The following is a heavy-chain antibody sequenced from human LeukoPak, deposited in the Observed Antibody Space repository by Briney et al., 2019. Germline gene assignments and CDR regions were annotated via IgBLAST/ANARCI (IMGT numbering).Heavy chain of an antibody. D-gene: IGHD3-3*01. CDR2: ISSSSSTI. Sequence: GGSLRLSCAASGFTVFSNYMNWVRQAPGKGLEWVSYISSSSSTIYYADSVKGRFTISRDNAKNSLYLQMNSLRAEDTAVYYCATTGDFWSGRPRWGQGTLVTVSS. CDR1: GFTVFSNY. J-gene: IGHJ4*02. V-gene: IGHV3-48*01. CDR3: ATTGDFWSGRPR.